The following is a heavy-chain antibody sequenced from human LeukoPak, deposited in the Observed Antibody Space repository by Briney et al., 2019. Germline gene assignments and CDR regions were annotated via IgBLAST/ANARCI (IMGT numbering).Heavy chain of an antibody. CDR1: GGSISSGGYN. CDR3: ARGWGGTMVRGQSYAMDV. Sequence: PSETLSLTCTVSGGSISSGGYNWNWIRQHPGRGLEYIGYIYYSGCTYYNPSLKSRVTISVDTSKNQLSLKLSSVTAADTAVYYCARGWGGTMVRGQSYAMDVWGQGTAVTVSS. CDR2: IYYSGCT. V-gene: IGHV4-31*03. D-gene: IGHD3-10*01. J-gene: IGHJ6*02.